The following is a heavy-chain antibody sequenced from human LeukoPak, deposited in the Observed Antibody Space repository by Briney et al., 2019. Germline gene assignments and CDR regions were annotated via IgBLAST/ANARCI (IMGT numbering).Heavy chain of an antibody. CDR2: ISGSGGST. Sequence: PGGSLRLSCAASGFTFSSYAMSWVRQAPGKGLEWVSAISGSGGSTYYADSVKGRFTISRDNSKNTLYLQMNSLRAEDTAVYYCARDSLAYYDSSGYFGYWGQGTLVTVSS. CDR1: GFTFSSYA. CDR3: ARDSLAYYDSSGYFGY. V-gene: IGHV3-23*01. J-gene: IGHJ4*02. D-gene: IGHD3-22*01.